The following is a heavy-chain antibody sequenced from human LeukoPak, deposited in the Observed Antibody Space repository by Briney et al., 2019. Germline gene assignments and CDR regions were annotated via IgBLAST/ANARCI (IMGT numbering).Heavy chain of an antibody. CDR2: INPNSGAT. Sequence: GASVKLSCKASGYTFTGYYMHWVRQAPGQGLEWMGWINPNSGATNYAQKFQGRVTMTRDTSISTAYMELSSLRSDDTAVYYCVRERGDSDYSSGWYMWFDTWGQGTLVTVSS. CDR3: VRERGDSDYSSGWYMWFDT. J-gene: IGHJ5*02. V-gene: IGHV1-2*02. CDR1: GYTFTGYY. D-gene: IGHD6-13*01.